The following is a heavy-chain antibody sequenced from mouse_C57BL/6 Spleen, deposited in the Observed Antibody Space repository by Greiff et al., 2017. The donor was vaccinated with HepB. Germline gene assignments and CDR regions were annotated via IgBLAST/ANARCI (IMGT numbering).Heavy chain of an antibody. CDR1: GYTFTNYW. Sequence: VQLQQSGAELVRPGTSVKMSCKASGYTFTNYWIGWAKQRPGHGLEWIGDIYPGGGYTNYNEKFKGKATLTADKSSSTAYMQFSSLTSEDSAIYYCARRGYYGSSGYCDYWVQGTTLTVSS. CDR3: ARRGYYGSSGYCDY. J-gene: IGHJ2*01. CDR2: IYPGGGYT. V-gene: IGHV1-63*01. D-gene: IGHD1-1*01.